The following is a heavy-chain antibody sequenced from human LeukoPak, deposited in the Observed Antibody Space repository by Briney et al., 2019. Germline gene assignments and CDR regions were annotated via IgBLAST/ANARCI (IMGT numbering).Heavy chain of an antibody. CDR3: ARLPPGPLDAFDI. Sequence: SETLSLTCTVSGGSISSYYWSWIRQLPGKGLEWIGYIYYSGSTNYNPSLKSRVTISVDTSKNQFSLKLSSVTAADTAVYYCARLPPGPLDAFDIWGQGTMVTVSS. CDR2: IYYSGST. V-gene: IGHV4-59*01. CDR1: GGSISSYY. J-gene: IGHJ3*02.